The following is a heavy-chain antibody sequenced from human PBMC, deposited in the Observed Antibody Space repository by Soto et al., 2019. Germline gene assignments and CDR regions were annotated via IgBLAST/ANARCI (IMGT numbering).Heavy chain of an antibody. CDR2: IDHDGPT. V-gene: IGHV3-74*01. Sequence: EVQLVESGGGLVQPGGSLRLSCAGSGFTFSNYWMHWVRQAPGKGLEWVSRIDHDGPTDYADSVRGRFTISRDNAENTLYLQMNGLRPEDTAVYYGVRDSHGEYWGQGTLVTVSS. CDR3: VRDSHGEY. J-gene: IGHJ4*02. CDR1: GFTFSNYW.